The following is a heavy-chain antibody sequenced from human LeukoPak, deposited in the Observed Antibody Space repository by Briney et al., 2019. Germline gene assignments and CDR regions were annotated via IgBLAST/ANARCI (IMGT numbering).Heavy chain of an antibody. CDR1: GYTFTSYD. V-gene: IGHV1-8*01. Sequence: ASVKVSCKASGYTFTSYDINWVRQATGQGLEWMGWMNPNSGNTGYAQKFQGRVTMTRNTSISTAYMELSSLRSEDTAVYYCARDDDYDFWSGYSADYWGQGTLVTVSS. J-gene: IGHJ4*02. CDR2: MNPNSGNT. D-gene: IGHD3-3*01. CDR3: ARDDDYDFWSGYSADY.